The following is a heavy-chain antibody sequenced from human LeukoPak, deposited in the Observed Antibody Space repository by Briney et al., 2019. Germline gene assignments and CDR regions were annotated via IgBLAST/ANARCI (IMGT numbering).Heavy chain of an antibody. CDR2: IKQDGSEK. V-gene: IGHV3-7*03. CDR3: ARGRVVIPEGPDY. D-gene: IGHD3-10*01. CDR1: GFTFSSYW. Sequence: GGSLRLSCAASGFTFSSYWMSWVRQAPGKGLEWVANIKQDGSEKYYVDSVKGRLTISRDNAKNSLYLQMNSLRAEDTAVYYCARGRVVIPEGPDYWGQGTLVTVSS. J-gene: IGHJ4*02.